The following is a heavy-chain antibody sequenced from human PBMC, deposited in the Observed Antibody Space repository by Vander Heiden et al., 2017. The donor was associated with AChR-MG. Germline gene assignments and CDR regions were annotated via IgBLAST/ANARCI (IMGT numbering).Heavy chain of an antibody. V-gene: IGHV3-48*01. CDR2: ISSSSSTI. CDR3: ARDKNYYDSSGDPYYYYGMDV. J-gene: IGHJ6*02. D-gene: IGHD3-22*01. Sequence: EVQLVESGGGLVQPGGSLRLSCAASGFTFSSHSMNWVRQAPGKGLEWVSYISSSSSTIYYADSVKGRFTISRDNAKNSLYLQMNSLRAEDTAVYYCARDKNYYDSSGDPYYYYGMDVWGQGTTVTVSS. CDR1: GFTFSSHS.